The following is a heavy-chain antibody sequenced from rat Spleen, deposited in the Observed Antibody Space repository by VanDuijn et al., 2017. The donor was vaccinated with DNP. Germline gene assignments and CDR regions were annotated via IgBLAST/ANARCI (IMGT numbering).Heavy chain of an antibody. Sequence: QVQLKESGPGLVQPSQTLSLTCTVSGFSLTNYNVHWVRQPTGRGLEWMGMIWTGGSTNYNSALKSRLTISRDTTKSQVFLKRNSLQTEDIATYYCARDGLVGRGYYYVMDVWGQGVMVTVSS. D-gene: IGHD1-12*01. CDR3: ARDGLVGRGYYYVMDV. V-gene: IGHV2-30*01. J-gene: IGHJ2*01. CDR1: GFSLTNYN. CDR2: IWTGGST.